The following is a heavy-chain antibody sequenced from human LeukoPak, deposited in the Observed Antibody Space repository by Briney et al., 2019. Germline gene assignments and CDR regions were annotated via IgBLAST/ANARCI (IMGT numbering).Heavy chain of an antibody. J-gene: IGHJ6*02. V-gene: IGHV3-9*01. CDR1: GFTFDDYA. D-gene: IGHD7-27*01. Sequence: QPGRSLRLSCAASGFTFDDYAMHWVRQAPGKGLEWVSGISWNSGSIGYADSVEGRFTISRDNAKNSLYLQMNSLRAEDTALYYCAKELTGTYYYYGMDVWGQGTTVTVSS. CDR2: ISWNSGSI. CDR3: AKELTGTYYYYGMDV.